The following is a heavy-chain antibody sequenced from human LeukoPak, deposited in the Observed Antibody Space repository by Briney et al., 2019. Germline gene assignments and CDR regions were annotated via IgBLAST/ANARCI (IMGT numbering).Heavy chain of an antibody. Sequence: ESGPTLVNPTQTLTLTCTFSGFSLSTSGVGVGWIRQPPGKALEWLALIYWDDDKRYSPSLKTRLTISKDTSKNQVVLTMTNMDPVDTATYYCARIRVNGTYGSGSYLLDYWGQGTLVTVSS. J-gene: IGHJ4*02. CDR1: GFSLSTSGVG. CDR2: IYWDDDK. D-gene: IGHD3-10*01. CDR3: ARIRVNGTYGSGSYLLDY. V-gene: IGHV2-5*02.